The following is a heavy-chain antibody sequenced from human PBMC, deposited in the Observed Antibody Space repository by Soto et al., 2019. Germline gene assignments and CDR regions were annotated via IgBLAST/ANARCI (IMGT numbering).Heavy chain of an antibody. CDR2: IKQDGSEK. CDR1: GFTFSSYW. V-gene: IGHV3-7*01. J-gene: IGHJ4*02. CDR3: ASPDYGNYFDY. Sequence: GGSLRLSCAASGFTFSSYWMSWVRQAPGKGLEWVANIKQDGSEKYYVDSVKGRFTISRDNAKNSLYLQMNILRAEDTAVYYCASPDYGNYFDYWGQGTLVTVSS. D-gene: IGHD3-16*01.